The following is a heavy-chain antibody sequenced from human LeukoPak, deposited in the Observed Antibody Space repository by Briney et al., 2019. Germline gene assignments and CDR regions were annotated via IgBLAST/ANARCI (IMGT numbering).Heavy chain of an antibody. CDR2: IYSGGST. V-gene: IGHV3-53*01. D-gene: IGHD3-9*01. J-gene: IGHJ5*02. CDR3: ARGGDFDRARWFDP. Sequence: PGGSLRLSCAASGFTFSSYDMSWVRQAPGKGLEWVSVIYSGGSTYYADSVKGRFTISRDNSKNTLYLQMNSLRAEGTAVYYCARGGDFDRARWFDPWGQGILVTVSS. CDR1: GFTFSSYD.